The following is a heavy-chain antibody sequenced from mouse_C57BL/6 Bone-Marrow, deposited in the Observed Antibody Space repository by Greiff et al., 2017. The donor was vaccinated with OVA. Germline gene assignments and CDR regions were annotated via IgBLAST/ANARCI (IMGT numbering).Heavy chain of an antibody. D-gene: IGHD1-1*01. CDR1: GFTFSSYG. CDR3: ARGGGITTVGATGDYYAMDY. J-gene: IGHJ4*01. V-gene: IGHV5-6*01. CDR2: ISRGGSYT. Sequence: EVKLVEPGGDLVKPGGSLKLSCAASGFTFSSYGMSWVRQTPDQRLEWVATISRGGSYTYYPDSVKGRFTISRDTAKNTLYLQLSSLKSEDTAMYYCARGGGITTVGATGDYYAMDYWGQGTSVTVSS.